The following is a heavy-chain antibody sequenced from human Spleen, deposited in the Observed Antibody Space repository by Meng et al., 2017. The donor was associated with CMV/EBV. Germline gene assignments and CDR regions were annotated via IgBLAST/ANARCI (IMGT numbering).Heavy chain of an antibody. D-gene: IGHD1-26*01. Sequence: SSGAYFSWIRQTPGKGLEWIGYNYYSGSINYDPSLKSRVTISVDTSKNQFSLNLSSVSAADTAVYYCARILNPLLKYSGSYYGEDSWGQGTLVTVSS. V-gene: IGHV4-61*08. CDR2: NYYSGSI. CDR1: SSGAY. J-gene: IGHJ4*02. CDR3: ARILNPLLKYSGSYYGEDS.